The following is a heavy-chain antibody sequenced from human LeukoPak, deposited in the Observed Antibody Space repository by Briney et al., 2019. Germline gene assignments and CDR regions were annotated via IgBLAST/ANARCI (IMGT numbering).Heavy chain of an antibody. CDR1: GFTFSSYS. J-gene: IGHJ6*03. D-gene: IGHD3-16*02. Sequence: GGSLRLSCAASGFTFSSYSMNWVRQAPGKGLEWVSYISSSSSTIYYADSVKGRFTISRDNAKNSLYLQMNSLRAEDTAVYYCTRDYHANYYYMDVWGKGTTVTVSS. CDR3: TRDYHANYYYMDV. CDR2: ISSSSSTI. V-gene: IGHV3-48*04.